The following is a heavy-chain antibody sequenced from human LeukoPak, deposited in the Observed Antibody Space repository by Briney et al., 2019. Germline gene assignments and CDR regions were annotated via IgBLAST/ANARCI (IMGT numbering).Heavy chain of an antibody. V-gene: IGHV1-2*06. D-gene: IGHD4-17*01. CDR1: GYTFTGYY. CDR2: INPNSGGT. J-gene: IGHJ5*02. Sequence: ASVKVSCKASGYTFTGYYMHWVRQAPGQGLEWMGRINPNSGGTNYAQKFQGRVTMTRDTSISTAYMELSRLRSDDTAVYYCARGSMTTVTINWFDPWGQGNPGHRLL. CDR3: ARGSMTTVTINWFDP.